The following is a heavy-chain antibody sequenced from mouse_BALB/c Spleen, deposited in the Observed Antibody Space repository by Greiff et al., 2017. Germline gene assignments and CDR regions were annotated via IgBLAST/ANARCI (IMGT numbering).Heavy chain of an antibody. CDR3: ARITTVVGYFDV. D-gene: IGHD1-1*01. CDR2: IDPANGNT. J-gene: IGHJ1*01. Sequence: SGAELVKPGASVKLSCTASGFNIKDTYMHWVKQRPEQGLEWIGRIDPANGNTKYDPKFQGKATITAYTSSNTAYLQLSSLTSEDTAVYYCARITTVVGYFDVWGAGTTVTVSS. V-gene: IGHV14-3*02. CDR1: GFNIKDTY.